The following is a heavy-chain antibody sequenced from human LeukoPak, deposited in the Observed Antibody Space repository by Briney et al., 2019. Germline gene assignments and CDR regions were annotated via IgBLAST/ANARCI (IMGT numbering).Heavy chain of an antibody. Sequence: SETLSLTCTVSGASISSYYWTWIRQPPGKRLEWIGYIHDSGSTNYNPSLKSRVTISVDTSKKQFSLKLTSVTADDTAVYYCARGFGSSWYYFDYWGQGTLVTASS. D-gene: IGHD6-13*01. CDR2: IHDSGST. J-gene: IGHJ4*02. CDR1: GASISSYY. CDR3: ARGFGSSWYYFDY. V-gene: IGHV4-59*12.